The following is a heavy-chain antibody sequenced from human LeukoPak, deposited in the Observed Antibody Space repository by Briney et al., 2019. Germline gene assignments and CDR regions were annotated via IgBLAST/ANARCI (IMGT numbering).Heavy chain of an antibody. CDR1: GCTFNSNH. J-gene: IGHJ3*01. Sequence: GGSLRLSWAASGCTFNSNHMSWVGQAPGKGVEGVSIIYSGGSTYYSDSVKGRFTISRDNSKNSLYLQMNSLRAEDTAVYYCARDADYGGSPDAFDVWGRGTIVTVSS. D-gene: IGHD4-23*01. V-gene: IGHV3-53*01. CDR3: ARDADYGGSPDAFDV. CDR2: IYSGGST.